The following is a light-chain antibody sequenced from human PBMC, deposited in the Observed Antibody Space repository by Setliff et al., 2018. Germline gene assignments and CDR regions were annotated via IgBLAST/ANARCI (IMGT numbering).Light chain of an antibody. CDR3: MQALQTPRT. J-gene: IGKJ4*01. Sequence: DIVMAQTPLSLLVTPGEPASISCRSSQSLLHSNGYNYLDWYLQKPGQSPQLLIYLGSNRASGVPDRFSGSGSGTDFTLKISRVEAEDVGVYYCMQALQTPRTFGGGT. V-gene: IGKV2-28*01. CDR2: LGS. CDR1: QSLLHSNGYNY.